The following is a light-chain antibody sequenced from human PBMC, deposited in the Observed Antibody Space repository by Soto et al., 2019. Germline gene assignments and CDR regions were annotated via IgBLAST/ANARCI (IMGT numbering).Light chain of an antibody. Sequence: QSALTQPRSVSGSPGQSVTISCTGTSSDVGGYNYVSWYQQHPGKAPKLMIYDVTERPSGVPDRFSGSKSGNTASLTIPGLRAEDEADYYCCSYAGSYTLGAFGGGTKLTVL. J-gene: IGLJ2*01. CDR2: DVT. V-gene: IGLV2-11*01. CDR1: SSDVGGYNY. CDR3: CSYAGSYTLGA.